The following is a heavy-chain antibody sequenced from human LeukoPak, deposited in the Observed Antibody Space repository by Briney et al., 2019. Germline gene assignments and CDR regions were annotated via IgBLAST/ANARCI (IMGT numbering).Heavy chain of an antibody. CDR1: PHTRMAIS. CDR2: FKVEDDKT. D-gene: IGHD4-23*01. Sequence: ACPTLASSIFPHTRMAISTDCVRHTPDHVYEKAGRFKVEDDKTMDEQKNKGGVTMTEDTTTDTAYMELSSLRSEDTAVYYCATLPATVVIGGGFNFDYWGQGTLVTVSS. V-gene: IGHV1-24*01. CDR3: ATLPATVVIGGGFNFDY. J-gene: IGHJ4*02.